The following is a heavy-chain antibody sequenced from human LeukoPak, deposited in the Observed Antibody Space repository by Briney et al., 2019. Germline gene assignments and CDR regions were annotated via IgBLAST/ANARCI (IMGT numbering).Heavy chain of an antibody. J-gene: IGHJ4*02. CDR1: GFTFSSYG. D-gene: IGHD2-2*01. CDR2: IRYDGSNK. CDR3: SYRLLLPFDY. V-gene: IGHV3-30*02. Sequence: PGGSLRLSCAASGFTFSSYGMHWVRQAPGKGLEWVAFIRYDGSNKYYADSVKGRFTISRDNSKNTLYLQMNSLRAEDTAVYYCSYRLLLPFDYWGQGTLVTVSS.